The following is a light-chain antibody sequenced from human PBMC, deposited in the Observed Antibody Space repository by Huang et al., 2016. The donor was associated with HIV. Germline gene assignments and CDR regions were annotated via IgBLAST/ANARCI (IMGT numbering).Light chain of an antibody. Sequence: EIVLTQTPGTVSLSPGELATLSCRARQSVTTGYVAWYQQKPGQPPRLLMYHASRRATGIPDRFSGSGSGADFTLTITRLEPEDSAVYYCQQYTASPVTFGPGTKLEIK. J-gene: IGKJ2*01. CDR1: QSVTTGY. CDR2: HAS. CDR3: QQYTASPVT. V-gene: IGKV3-20*01.